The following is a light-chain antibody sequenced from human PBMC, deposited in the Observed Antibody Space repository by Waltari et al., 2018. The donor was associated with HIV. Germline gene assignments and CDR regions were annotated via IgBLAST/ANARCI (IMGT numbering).Light chain of an antibody. V-gene: IGKV3-20*01. CDR2: GAS. J-gene: IGKJ3*01. CDR3: HHYGSSPFT. CDR1: QSISSRF. Sequence: DIVLTQSPGTLSLSPGERATLSCRASQSISSRFLAWYQQKLGQAPRLLIYGASSRAAGIPDMFSGSGSGTDFTITINRLEPEDGGVFYCHHYGSSPFTFGPGTKVDIK.